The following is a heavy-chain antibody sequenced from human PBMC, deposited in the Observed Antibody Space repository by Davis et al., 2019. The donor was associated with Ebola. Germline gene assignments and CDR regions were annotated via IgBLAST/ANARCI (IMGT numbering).Heavy chain of an antibody. D-gene: IGHD3-10*01. J-gene: IGHJ5*02. CDR3: ARQITMVQTLSWFDP. CDR2: INPSGGST. V-gene: IGHV1-46*01. Sequence: ASVTVSCMASGYTFTSYYMHWVRQAPGQGLEWMGIINPSGGSTSYAQKFQGRVTMTRDTSTSTVYMELSSLTSEDTAVYYCARQITMVQTLSWFDPWGQGTLVTVSS. CDR1: GYTFTSYY.